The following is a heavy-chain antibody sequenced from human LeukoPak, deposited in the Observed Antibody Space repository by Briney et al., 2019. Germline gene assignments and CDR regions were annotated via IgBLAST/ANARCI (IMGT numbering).Heavy chain of an antibody. J-gene: IGHJ5*02. CDR2: MSYDGGKI. CDR3: AKDGNYYCSGTLCNWFDP. CDR1: GFTFSSYG. D-gene: IGHD3-10*01. V-gene: IGHV3-30*18. Sequence: GGSLRLSCAATGFTFSSYGMHWVRQAPGKGLEWVAVMSYDGGKIFYADSVKGRFTMSRDNSKNTLYLQMNSLRAEDTAVYYCAKDGNYYCSGTLCNWFDPWGQGTLVTVSS.